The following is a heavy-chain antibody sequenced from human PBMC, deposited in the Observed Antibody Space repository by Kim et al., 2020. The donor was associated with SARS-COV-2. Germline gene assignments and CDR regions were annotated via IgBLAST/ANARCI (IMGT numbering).Heavy chain of an antibody. CDR2: ISSSSSYI. J-gene: IGHJ6*02. Sequence: GGSLRLSCAASGFTFSSYSMNWVRQAPGKGLEWVSSISSSSSYIYYADSVKGRFTISRDNAKNSLYLQMNSLRAEDTAVYYCASITIFGVVTPTQEARNYGMDVWGQGTTVTVSS. CDR3: ASITIFGVVTPTQEARNYGMDV. V-gene: IGHV3-21*01. D-gene: IGHD3-3*01. CDR1: GFTFSSYS.